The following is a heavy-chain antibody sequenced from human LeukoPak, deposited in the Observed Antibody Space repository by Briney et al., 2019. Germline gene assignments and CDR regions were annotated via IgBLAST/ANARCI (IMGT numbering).Heavy chain of an antibody. V-gene: IGHV3-64D*09. D-gene: IGHD6-6*01. CDR2: ISNTGGNT. CDR1: GFTFIGDA. J-gene: IGHJ5*02. Sequence: GGSLRLSCAASGFTFIGDAMHWVRQAPGKGLEYVSSISNTGGNTYYADSVKGRFTISRDNSKNTLSLQMSSLRAEDTAVYYCVKGLYSSSKDWFDPWGQGTLVTVSS. CDR3: VKGLYSSSKDWFDP.